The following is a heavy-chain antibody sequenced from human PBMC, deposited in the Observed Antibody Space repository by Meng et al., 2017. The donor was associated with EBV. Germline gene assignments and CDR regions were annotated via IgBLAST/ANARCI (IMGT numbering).Heavy chain of an antibody. Sequence: QVQRQEAGPALVEPSETLSLTCTVAGASVSGGTYLWRWIRQPPGKELEWIGYIYDGGTTIYNPSLKSRVTILVDASKNQFSLKLSSVTTADTAVYYCAKSRSSTPGVVDYWGQGTLVTVSS. V-gene: IGHV4-61*01. D-gene: IGHD3-10*01. CDR2: IYDGGTT. CDR1: GASVSGGTYL. J-gene: IGHJ4*02. CDR3: AKSRSSTPGVVDY.